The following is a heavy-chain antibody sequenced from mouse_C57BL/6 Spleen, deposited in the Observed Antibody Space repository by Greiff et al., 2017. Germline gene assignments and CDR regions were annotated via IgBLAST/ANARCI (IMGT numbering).Heavy chain of an antibody. J-gene: IGHJ2*01. CDR3: ERAEGSSYQGNLDY. CDR2: IDPSDSYT. CDR1: GYTFTSYW. D-gene: IGHD1-1*01. Sequence: QVQLQQSGAELVMPGASVKLSCKASGYTFTSYWMHWVKQRPGQGLEWIGKIDPSDSYTNYNQKFKGKSTLTVDKSSSTAYMQLSSLTSEDTAVYEGERAEGSSYQGNLDYGGKGTTLTVSS. V-gene: IGHV1-69*01.